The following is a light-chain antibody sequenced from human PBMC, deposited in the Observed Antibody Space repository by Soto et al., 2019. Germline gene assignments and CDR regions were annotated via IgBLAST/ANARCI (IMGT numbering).Light chain of an antibody. J-gene: IGKJ1*01. V-gene: IGKV3-15*01. Sequence: EIVMTQSPATLSVSPGERATLSCRASQSIRSNLTWYQHKPGQNPRLLIYGASSRATGIPARFSRSGSGTAVTLAFSSLQSEDFAVYYCQQYNSWLMFGKGTKVEI. CDR3: QQYNSWLM. CDR1: QSIRSN. CDR2: GAS.